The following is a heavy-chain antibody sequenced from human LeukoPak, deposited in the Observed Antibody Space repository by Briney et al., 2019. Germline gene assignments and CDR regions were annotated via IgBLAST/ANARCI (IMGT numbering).Heavy chain of an antibody. Sequence: QPGASLRLSCAASGFTFSSYAMSWVRQAPGKGLEGVSAISGSGGSTYYADSVKGRFTISRDNSKNTLYMQMNSLKAEDTAVYYCAKGFLPTYDYDSSGYARFDSCGARTLVTVSS. J-gene: IGHJ4*02. CDR3: AKGFLPTYDYDSSGYARFDS. CDR2: ISGSGGST. CDR1: GFTFSSYA. V-gene: IGHV3-23*01. D-gene: IGHD3-22*01.